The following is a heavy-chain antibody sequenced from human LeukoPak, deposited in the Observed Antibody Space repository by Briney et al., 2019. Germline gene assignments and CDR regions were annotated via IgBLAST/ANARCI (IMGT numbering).Heavy chain of an antibody. CDR2: VKSGNYDI. CDR1: GFNVNNAW. V-gene: IGHV3-48*01. J-gene: IGHJ4*02. CDR3: ARDSDWAFDY. D-gene: IGHD3-9*01. Sequence: PGGSLRLSCAASGFNVNNAWMSWVRQAPGKGLEWLSYVKSGNYDIQYADSVTGRFTVSRDSATNSLYLQMNDLKAEDTAVYYCARDSDWAFDYWGQGSLVTVSS.